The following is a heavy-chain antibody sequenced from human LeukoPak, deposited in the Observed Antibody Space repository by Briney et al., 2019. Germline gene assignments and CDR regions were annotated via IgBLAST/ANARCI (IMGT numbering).Heavy chain of an antibody. CDR1: GGTFSSYA. V-gene: IGHV1-69*05. CDR3: ARSSGIAAASGY. D-gene: IGHD6-13*01. J-gene: IGHJ4*02. CDR2: IIPIFGTA. Sequence: GASVKVSCKASGGTFSSYAISWVRQAPGQGLEWMGGIIPIFGTANYAQKFQGRVTITTDESTSTAYMELSSLRSEDTAVYYCARSSGIAAASGYWGQGNLVTVSS.